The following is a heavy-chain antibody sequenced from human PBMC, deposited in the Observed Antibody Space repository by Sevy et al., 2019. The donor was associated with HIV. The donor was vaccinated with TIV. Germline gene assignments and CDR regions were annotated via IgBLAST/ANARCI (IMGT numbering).Heavy chain of an antibody. D-gene: IGHD1-26*01. CDR3: AREYSGTYYYFDY. Sequence: EGSLRLSCAASGFTFSSYWMHWVRQAPGKGLVWVSRINSDGSSTNYADSVKGRFTISRDNAKNTLYLQMNSLRAEDTAVYYCAREYSGTYYYFDYWGQGTLVTVSS. V-gene: IGHV3-74*01. CDR1: GFTFSSYW. J-gene: IGHJ4*02. CDR2: INSDGSST.